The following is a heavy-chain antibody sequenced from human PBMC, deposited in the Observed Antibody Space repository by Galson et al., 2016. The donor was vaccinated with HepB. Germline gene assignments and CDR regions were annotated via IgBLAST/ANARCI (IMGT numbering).Heavy chain of an antibody. CDR1: GGTFSSYG. J-gene: IGHJ6*02. CDR2: SMPIFGTA. D-gene: IGHD5-18*01. CDR3: ARHVDTAMISHANV. Sequence: SVKVSCKASGGTFSSYGFSWVRQAPGQGLEWMGGSMPIFGTATYAQKYQGRVLITADESTSTIYMELSSLRSEDTAVYYCARHVDTAMISHANVWGQGTTVTVSS. V-gene: IGHV1-69*13.